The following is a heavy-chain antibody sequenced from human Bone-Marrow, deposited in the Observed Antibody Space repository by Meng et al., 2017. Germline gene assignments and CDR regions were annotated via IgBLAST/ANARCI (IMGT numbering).Heavy chain of an antibody. D-gene: IGHD1-26*01. V-gene: IGHV3-23*01. CDR3: AKGIVGATSFDN. J-gene: IGHJ4*02. Sequence: GESLKISCAGSGFTCSHYAMSWVRQAPGKGPEWVSAISGSGGGTYYADFVKGRFSISRDNSKNTLYMQMNSLRVEDTAIYYCAKGIVGATSFDNWGQGTLVTVSS. CDR2: ISGSGGGT. CDR1: GFTCSHYA.